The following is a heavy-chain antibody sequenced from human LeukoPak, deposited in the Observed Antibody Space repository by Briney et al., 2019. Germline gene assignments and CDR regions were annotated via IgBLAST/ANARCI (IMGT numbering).Heavy chain of an antibody. J-gene: IGHJ3*02. D-gene: IGHD3-3*02. CDR3: ARELHLRPDAFDI. CDR2: ISYDGSNK. V-gene: IGHV3-30-3*01. CDR1: GFTFSSCA. Sequence: GGSLRLSCAASGFTFSSCAMHWVRQAPGKGLEWVAVISYDGSNKYYADSVKGRFTISRDNSKNTLYLQMNSLRAEDTAVYYCARELHLRPDAFDIWGQGTMVTVSS.